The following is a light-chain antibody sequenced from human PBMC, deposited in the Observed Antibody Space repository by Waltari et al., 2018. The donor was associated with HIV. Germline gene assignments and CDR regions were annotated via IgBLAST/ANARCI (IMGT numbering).Light chain of an antibody. CDR3: CSYAGTYTYVL. CDR2: EVI. J-gene: IGLJ3*02. CDR1: SSDVGGYDS. Sequence: QSALTQPRSVSGSPGQSVTISCTGTSSDVGGYDSVSWYLHHPGKVPKLIIYEVIKRPSGVPDRFSSSKSGNAASLTISGLETEDEADYFCCSYAGTYTYVLFGGGTKLTVL. V-gene: IGLV2-11*01.